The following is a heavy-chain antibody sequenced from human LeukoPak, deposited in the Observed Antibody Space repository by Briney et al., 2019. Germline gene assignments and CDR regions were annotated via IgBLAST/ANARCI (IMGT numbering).Heavy chain of an antibody. CDR2: INHSGST. CDR3: ARAPTVTFFDY. Sequence: SETLSLTCTVSGDSISSSSYYWGWIRQPPGKGLEWIGEINHSGSTNYNPSLKSRVTISVDTSKNQFSLKLTSVTTADTAVYYCARAPTVTFFDYWGQGTLVTVSS. V-gene: IGHV4-39*01. J-gene: IGHJ4*02. D-gene: IGHD4-17*01. CDR1: GDSISSSSYY.